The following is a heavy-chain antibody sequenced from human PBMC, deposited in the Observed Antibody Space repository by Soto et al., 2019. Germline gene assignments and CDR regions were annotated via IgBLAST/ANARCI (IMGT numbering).Heavy chain of an antibody. V-gene: IGHV3-30*18. J-gene: IGHJ4*02. CDR2: ISYDGSNK. CDR3: AKSPVLRTEYFDY. D-gene: IGHD4-17*01. Sequence: GGSLRLSCAASGFTFSSYGMHWVRQAPGKGLEWVAVISYDGSNKYYADSVKGRFTISRDNSKNTLYLQMNSLRAEDTAVYYCAKSPVLRTEYFDYWGQGTMVTVPS. CDR1: GFTFSSYG.